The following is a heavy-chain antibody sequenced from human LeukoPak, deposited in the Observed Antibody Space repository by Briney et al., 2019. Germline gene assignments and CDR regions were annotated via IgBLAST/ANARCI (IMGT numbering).Heavy chain of an antibody. J-gene: IGHJ4*02. CDR1: GFTFSSYS. D-gene: IGHD3-9*01. CDR2: ISSSSSYI. Sequence: RTGGSLRLSCAASGFTFSSYSMNWVRQAPGKGLEWVSSISSSSSYIYYADSVKGRFTISRDNAKNSLYLQMNSLRAEDTAVYYCARAYYDILTGIDYWGQGTLVTVSS. V-gene: IGHV3-21*01. CDR3: ARAYYDILTGIDY.